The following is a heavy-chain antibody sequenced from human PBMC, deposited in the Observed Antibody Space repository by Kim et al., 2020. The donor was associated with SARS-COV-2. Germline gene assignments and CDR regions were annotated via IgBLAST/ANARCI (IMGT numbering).Heavy chain of an antibody. J-gene: IGHJ3*02. CDR2: T. V-gene: IGHV4-59*01. CDR3: ARDKGDGAFDI. Sequence: TNYNTALKSRVTISVDTSKNQFSLKLSSVTAAETAVYYCARDKGDGAFDIWGQGTMVTVSS. D-gene: IGHD1-26*01.